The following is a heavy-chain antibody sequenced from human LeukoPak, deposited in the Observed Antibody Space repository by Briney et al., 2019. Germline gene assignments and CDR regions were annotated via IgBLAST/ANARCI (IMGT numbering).Heavy chain of an antibody. D-gene: IGHD6-13*01. Sequence: SSVKVSCEASGGTFSSYAISGVRQAPGQGLEWMGRIIPIFGTANYAQKFQGRVTITTDESTSTAYMELSSLRSEDTAVYYCASAPAGSWYYYWGQGTLVTVSS. CDR1: GGTFSSYA. J-gene: IGHJ4*02. CDR3: ASAPAGSWYYY. V-gene: IGHV1-69*05. CDR2: IIPIFGTA.